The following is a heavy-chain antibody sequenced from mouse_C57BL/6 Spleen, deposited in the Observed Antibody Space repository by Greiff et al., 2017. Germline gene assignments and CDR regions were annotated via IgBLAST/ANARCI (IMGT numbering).Heavy chain of an antibody. CDR3: ARHTAYYSNYFYAMDY. CDR2: ISSGGSYT. D-gene: IGHD2-5*01. V-gene: IGHV5-6*02. J-gene: IGHJ4*01. Sequence: EVMLVESGGDLVKPGGSLKLSCAASGFTFSSYGMSWVRQTPDKRLEWVATISSGGSYTYYPDSVKGRFTISRDNAKNTLYLQMSSLKSEDTAMYYCARHTAYYSNYFYAMDYWGQGTSVTVSS. CDR1: GFTFSSYG.